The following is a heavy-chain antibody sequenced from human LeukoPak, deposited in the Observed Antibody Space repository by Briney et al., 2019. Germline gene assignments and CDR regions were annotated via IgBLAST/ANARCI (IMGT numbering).Heavy chain of an antibody. CDR1: GYTFTDYN. J-gene: IGHJ4*02. D-gene: IGHD5-18*01. Sequence: ASVKVSCKVSGYTFTDYNMQWVRQAPGHGVEWMGRIYPNTGGTNYAQDFQGRVTLTRDTSISTVYMELNRLNSDDTAIYYCGRGNGYGLDYWGQGTLVTVSS. V-gene: IGHV1-2*06. CDR3: GRGNGYGLDY. CDR2: IYPNTGGT.